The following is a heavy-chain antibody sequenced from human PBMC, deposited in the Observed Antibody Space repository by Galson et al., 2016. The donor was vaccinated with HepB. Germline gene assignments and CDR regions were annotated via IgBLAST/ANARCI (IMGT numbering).Heavy chain of an antibody. Sequence: SLRLSCAASGFIFSSYSMKWVRQAPGKGLEWVSSISSRSDSIYYIDSVKGRFTISGDNAKNSLHLQMSSLGAEDTAVYYCVRDYADGERYYDYWRGPRGDYWGQGTLVTVSS. CDR3: VRDYADGERYYDYWRGPRGDY. V-gene: IGHV3-21*01. CDR2: ISSRSDSI. CDR1: GFIFSSYS. J-gene: IGHJ4*02. D-gene: IGHD3-3*01.